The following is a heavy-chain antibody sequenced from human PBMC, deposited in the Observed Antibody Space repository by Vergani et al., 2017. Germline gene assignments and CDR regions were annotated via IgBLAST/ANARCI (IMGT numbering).Heavy chain of an antibody. CDR2: IYHSGST. V-gene: IGHV4-4*03. J-gene: IGHJ4*02. CDR3: ASNGYYCLDY. CDR1: GGSISGTHW. D-gene: IGHD3-22*01. Sequence: QVQLQESGPGLVKPPGTLSLTCAVSGGSISGTHWWSWVRQSPGKGLEWFGEIYHSGSTNYNPSLKSRVTISVDKSKNQFSLKLSSVTASDTAVYYCASNGYYCLDYWGRGTLVTVSS.